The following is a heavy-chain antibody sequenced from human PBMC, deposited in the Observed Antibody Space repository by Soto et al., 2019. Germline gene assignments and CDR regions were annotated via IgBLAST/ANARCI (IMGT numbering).Heavy chain of an antibody. J-gene: IGHJ3*02. CDR1: GFTVSSNY. V-gene: IGHV3-66*01. CDR2: IYSGGST. Sequence: EVQLVESGGGLVQPGGSLRLSCAASGFTVSSNYMSWVRQAPGKGLEWVSVIYSGGSTYYADSVKGRFTISRDNSKNTLNLKMNGLGADDTVVYYCACLYYYDSSCYYEGGAFDIWGQGTMVTVSS. CDR3: ACLYYYDSSCYYEGGAFDI. D-gene: IGHD3-22*01.